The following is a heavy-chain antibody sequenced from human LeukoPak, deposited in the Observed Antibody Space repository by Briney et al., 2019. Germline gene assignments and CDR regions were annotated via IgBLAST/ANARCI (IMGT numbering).Heavy chain of an antibody. CDR1: GFTFSSYW. CDR2: IKQDGSEK. V-gene: IGHV3-7*01. Sequence: PGGSLRLSCAASGFTFSSYWMSWVRQAPGKGLEWVANIKQDGSEKYYVDSVKGRFTISRDNAKNSLYLQMNSLRAEDTAVYYCARHKFKYIAAAEDYWGQGTLVTASS. CDR3: ARHKFKYIAAAEDY. D-gene: IGHD6-13*01. J-gene: IGHJ4*02.